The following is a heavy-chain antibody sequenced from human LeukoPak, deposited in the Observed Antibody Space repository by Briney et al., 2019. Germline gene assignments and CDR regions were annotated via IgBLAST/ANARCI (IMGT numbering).Heavy chain of an antibody. CDR1: GFIFDTYA. J-gene: IGHJ4*02. CDR3: ARDQRYCSSSSCPWEPFDY. D-gene: IGHD2-2*01. V-gene: IGHV3-21*04. Sequence: GGSLRLSCAASGFIFDTYAMNWVRQAPGKGLEWVSSISKSGRDIYYADSVRGRFTISRDNARDSLYLQMNSLRAEDTAVYYCARDQRYCSSSSCPWEPFDYWGQGTLVTVSS. CDR2: ISKSGRDI.